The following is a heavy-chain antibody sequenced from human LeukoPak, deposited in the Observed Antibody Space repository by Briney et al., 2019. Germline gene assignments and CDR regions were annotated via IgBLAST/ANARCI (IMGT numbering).Heavy chain of an antibody. CDR2: INPSGGST. CDR3: AVRSGTYPYYFDW. V-gene: IGHV1-46*01. Sequence: GASVKVSCKASGYTFTSYYMHWVRQAPGRGLEWMGIINPSGGSTSYAQKLQGRVTMTTDTSTSTAYMELRSLRSDDTAVYYCAVRSGTYPYYFDWWGQGTLVTVSS. J-gene: IGHJ4*02. D-gene: IGHD3-10*01. CDR1: GYTFTSYY.